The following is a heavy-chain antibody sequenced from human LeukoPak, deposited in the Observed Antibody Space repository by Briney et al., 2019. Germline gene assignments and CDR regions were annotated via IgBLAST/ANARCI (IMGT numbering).Heavy chain of an antibody. D-gene: IGHD6-13*01. CDR1: GGTFGSYA. CDR3: ARVFQAAAGTDY. J-gene: IGHJ4*02. V-gene: IGHV1-69*04. CDR2: IIPILGIA. Sequence: SVKVSCKASGGTFGSYAISWVRQAPGQGLEWMGRIIPILGIANYAQKFQGRVTITADKSTSTAYMELSSLRSEDTAVYYCARVFQAAAGTDYWGQGTLVTVSS.